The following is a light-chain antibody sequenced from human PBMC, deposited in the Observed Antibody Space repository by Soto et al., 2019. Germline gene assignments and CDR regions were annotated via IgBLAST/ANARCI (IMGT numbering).Light chain of an antibody. CDR3: SSFAGNNNLV. CDR2: EVS. CDR1: SSDVGGYNY. V-gene: IGLV2-8*01. Sequence: QSVLTQPPSASGSPGQSGTISCTGTSSDVGGYNYVSWYQQHPGKAPKLMISEVSKRPSGVPDRFSGSKSGNTASLTVSGLQAEDEADYYCSSFAGNNNLVFGGGTKLIVL. J-gene: IGLJ2*01.